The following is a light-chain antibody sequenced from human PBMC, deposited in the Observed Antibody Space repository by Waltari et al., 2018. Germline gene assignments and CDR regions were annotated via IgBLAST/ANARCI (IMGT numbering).Light chain of an antibody. Sequence: SALTQPPPASGPPGKPVTIPCTGPSTSVGGYDNAPWYLQHPGKAPNLISYEVSKRPSGVPVRFSVSKSGYTASLTVCGRQAGDEADYFCSSYAGSNNVVFGGVTNLTVL. CDR1: STSVGGYDN. J-gene: IGLJ2*01. V-gene: IGLV2-8*01. CDR2: EVS. CDR3: SSYAGSNNVV.